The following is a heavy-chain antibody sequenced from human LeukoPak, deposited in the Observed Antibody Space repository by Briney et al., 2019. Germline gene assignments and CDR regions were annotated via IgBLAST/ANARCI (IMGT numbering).Heavy chain of an antibody. J-gene: IGHJ4*02. Sequence: SGTLSLTCAVSGGSISSNNWWGWVRRPPGKGLEWIGEIYHSGSPNYNPSLKSRVTISVDKSRNHFSLNLSSVTAADTVVYYCARVNINNWHSCDYWGQGTRVTVSS. CDR1: GGSISSNNW. V-gene: IGHV4-4*02. D-gene: IGHD1-1*01. CDR3: ARVNINNWHSCDY. CDR2: IYHSGSP.